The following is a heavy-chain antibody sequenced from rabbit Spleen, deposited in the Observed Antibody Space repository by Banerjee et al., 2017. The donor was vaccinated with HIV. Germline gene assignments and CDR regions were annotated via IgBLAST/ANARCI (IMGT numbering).Heavy chain of an antibody. CDR1: GLDFSSRYW. D-gene: IGHD8-1*01. CDR3: ARDTGSSFSTYGMDL. Sequence: QSLEESGGDLVKPGASLTLTCKASGLDFSSRYWICWVRQTPGKGLEWIACVNIVTGKSVYASWAKGRFIMSRTSSTTVTLQMTSLTAADTATYFCARDTGSSFSTYGMDLWGPGTLVTVS. V-gene: IGHV1S40*01. J-gene: IGHJ6*01. CDR2: VNIVTGKS.